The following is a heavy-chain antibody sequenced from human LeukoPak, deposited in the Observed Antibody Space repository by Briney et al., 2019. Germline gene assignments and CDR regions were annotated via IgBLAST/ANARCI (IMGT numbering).Heavy chain of an antibody. V-gene: IGHV3-30*01. Sequence: GRSLRLSCAASGFTFSSYAMHWVRQAPGKGLEWVAVISYDGSNKYYADSVKGRFTISRDNSKNTLYLQMNSLRAEDTAVYYCVRAARLGFEDYWGQGTLVTVSS. J-gene: IGHJ4*02. CDR3: VRAARLGFEDY. CDR2: ISYDGSNK. CDR1: GFTFSSYA. D-gene: IGHD6-6*01.